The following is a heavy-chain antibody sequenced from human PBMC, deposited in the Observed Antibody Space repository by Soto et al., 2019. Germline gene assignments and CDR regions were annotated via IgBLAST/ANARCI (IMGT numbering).Heavy chain of an antibody. CDR3: ARGGFWSGRPGVFLDY. D-gene: IGHD3-3*01. CDR1: GGSFRGYY. CDR2: VNHKGST. V-gene: IGHV4-34*01. Sequence: SETLSLTCDVYGGSFRGYYWTWIRQPPGKGLEWIGEVNHKGSTSYSPSLKSRVTVSVDTSKNQFSLRLSSMTAADTAVYYCARGGFWSGRPGVFLDYWGQGALVTVSS. J-gene: IGHJ4*02.